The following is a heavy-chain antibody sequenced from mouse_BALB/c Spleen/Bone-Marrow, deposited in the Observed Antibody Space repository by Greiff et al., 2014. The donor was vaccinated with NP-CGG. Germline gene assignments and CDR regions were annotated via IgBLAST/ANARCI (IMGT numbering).Heavy chain of an antibody. CDR1: GYSITSGYY. D-gene: IGHD5-5*01. Sequence: EVQLQQSGPGLVKPSQPLSLTCSVTGYSITSGYYWNWIRQFPGNKLEWMGYISYDGSNNYNPSLKNRISITRDTSKNQFFLKLNSVTTEDTATYYCAKGGIYLMDYWGQGTSVTVSS. CDR3: AKGGIYLMDY. J-gene: IGHJ4*01. V-gene: IGHV3-6*02. CDR2: ISYDGSN.